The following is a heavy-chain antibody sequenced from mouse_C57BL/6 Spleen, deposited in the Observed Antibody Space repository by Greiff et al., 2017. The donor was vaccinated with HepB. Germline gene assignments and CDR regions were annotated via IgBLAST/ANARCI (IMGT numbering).Heavy chain of an antibody. D-gene: IGHD1-1*01. CDR3: ASLYGSPPYYAMDY. Sequence: VKLQQSGPELVKPGASVKISCKASGYTFTDYYINWVKQRPGQGLEWIGWIFPGSGSTYYNEKFKGKATLTVDKSSSTAYMLLSSLTSEDSAVYFCASLYGSPPYYAMDYWGQGTSVTVSS. V-gene: IGHV1-75*01. J-gene: IGHJ4*01. CDR1: GYTFTDYY. CDR2: IFPGSGST.